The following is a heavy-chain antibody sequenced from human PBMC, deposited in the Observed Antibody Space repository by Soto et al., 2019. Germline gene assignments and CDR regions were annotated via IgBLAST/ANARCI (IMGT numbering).Heavy chain of an antibody. Sequence: PGGSLRLSCAASGFTFSSYLIHWVRQVPGKGLVWVSRVNNDGSDTTYADSVKGRFTISRDNTKNTVYLQMNSLRVEDTAVYYCARGGSRHAFDIWGQGTMVTVSS. CDR3: ARGGSRHAFDI. D-gene: IGHD2-15*01. CDR1: GFTFSSYL. J-gene: IGHJ3*02. V-gene: IGHV3-74*01. CDR2: VNNDGSDT.